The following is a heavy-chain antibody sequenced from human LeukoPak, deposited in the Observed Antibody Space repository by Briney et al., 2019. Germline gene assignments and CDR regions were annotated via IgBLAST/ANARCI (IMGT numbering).Heavy chain of an antibody. D-gene: IGHD3-10*01. CDR1: GFTFSSYA. V-gene: IGHV3-7*05. Sequence: GSLRLSCAASGFTFSSYAMSWVRQALGKGLEWVANIKQDGSEKYYVDSVKGRFTISRDNAKNSLYLQMNSLRAEDTAVYYCARDRVTMVRGVNYYFDYWGQGTLVTVSS. CDR2: IKQDGSEK. J-gene: IGHJ4*02. CDR3: ARDRVTMVRGVNYYFDY.